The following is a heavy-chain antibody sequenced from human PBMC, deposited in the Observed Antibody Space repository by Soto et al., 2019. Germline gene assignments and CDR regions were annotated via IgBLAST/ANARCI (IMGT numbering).Heavy chain of an antibody. D-gene: IGHD2-15*01. CDR3: AKTTARYCSGGSCQDYYFDY. CDR1: GFTFSSYA. J-gene: IGHJ4*02. Sequence: PGGSLRLSCAASGFTFSSYAMSWVRQAPGKGLEWVSAISGSGGSTYYADSVKGRFTISRDNSKNTLYLQMNSLRAEDTAVYYCAKTTARYCSGGSCQDYYFDYWGQGTLVTAPQ. CDR2: ISGSGGST. V-gene: IGHV3-23*01.